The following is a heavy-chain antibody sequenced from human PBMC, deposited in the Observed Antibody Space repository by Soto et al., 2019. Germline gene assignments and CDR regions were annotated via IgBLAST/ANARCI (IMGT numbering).Heavy chain of an antibody. CDR3: AKAEVLRFLESLPGGLDV. J-gene: IGHJ6*02. CDR2: ISNVGETT. Sequence: EVQLLDSGGGLVQPGGSLRLSCAASGFTFRSYPMSWVRQAPGKGLEWVSSISNVGETTYYAASVKGRFTISGDHSKNTLYLQMNILRAEDTAVYYCAKAEVLRFLESLPGGLDVWGQGPTVTVSS. D-gene: IGHD3-3*01. CDR1: GFTFRSYP. V-gene: IGHV3-23*01.